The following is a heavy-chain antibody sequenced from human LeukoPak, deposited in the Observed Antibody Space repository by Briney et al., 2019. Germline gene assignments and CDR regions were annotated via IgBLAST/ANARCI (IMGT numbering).Heavy chain of an antibody. V-gene: IGHV5-51*01. Sequence: GESLKISCKGSGYRFTSYWIGWVRQMPGKGLEWMGIIYPGDSDTRYSPSFQGQVTISADKSISTAYLQWSSLKASDTAMYYCARHIPTDIVVVPAIPDYWGQGTLVTVSS. CDR1: GYRFTSYW. D-gene: IGHD2-2*01. J-gene: IGHJ4*02. CDR2: IYPGDSDT. CDR3: ARHIPTDIVVVPAIPDY.